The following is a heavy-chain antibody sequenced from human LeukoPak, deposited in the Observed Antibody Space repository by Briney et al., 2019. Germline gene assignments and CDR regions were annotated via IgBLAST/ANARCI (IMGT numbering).Heavy chain of an antibody. CDR1: GYTFIGYY. CDR2: INPNSGGT. CDR3: ARDVTGDQSWFFDL. J-gene: IGHJ2*01. D-gene: IGHD7-27*01. Sequence: ASVKVSCKASGYTFIGYYMHWVRQAPGQGLEWMGWINPNSGGTNYAQKFQGRVTMTRDTSISTAYMELSRLRSDDTAAYYCARDVTGDQSWFFDLWGRGTLVTVSS. V-gene: IGHV1-2*02.